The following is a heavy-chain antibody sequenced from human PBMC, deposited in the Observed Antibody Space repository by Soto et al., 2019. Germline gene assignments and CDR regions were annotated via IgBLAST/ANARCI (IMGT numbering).Heavy chain of an antibody. Sequence: SVKVSCKASGGTFSSYTISWVRQAPGQGLEWMGRIIPILGIANYAQKFQGRVTITADKSTSTAYMELSSLRSEDTAVYYCATSSNDFWSGYQIDYWGQGTLVTVSS. CDR3: ATSSNDFWSGYQIDY. D-gene: IGHD3-3*01. J-gene: IGHJ4*02. CDR2: IIPILGIA. CDR1: GGTFSSYT. V-gene: IGHV1-69*02.